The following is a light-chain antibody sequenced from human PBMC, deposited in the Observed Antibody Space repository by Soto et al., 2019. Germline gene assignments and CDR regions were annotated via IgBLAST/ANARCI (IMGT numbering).Light chain of an antibody. J-gene: IGLJ2*01. V-gene: IGLV2-23*01. CDR1: SSDVGSYNL. Sequence: QLVLTQPASVSGSPGQSITISCTGTSSDVGSYNLVSWYQQHPGKAPKLMIYEGSKRPSGVSNRFSGSKSGNTASLTISGLQAEDEADYYCCSYAGSRRVFGGGTKVTVL. CDR3: CSYAGSRRV. CDR2: EGS.